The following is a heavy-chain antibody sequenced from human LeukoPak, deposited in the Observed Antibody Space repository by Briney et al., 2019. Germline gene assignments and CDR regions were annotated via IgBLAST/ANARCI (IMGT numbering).Heavy chain of an antibody. V-gene: IGHV3-30-3*01. J-gene: IGHJ6*02. D-gene: IGHD6-13*01. CDR2: ISYDGSNK. CDR3: AREAAAGMAYYYYGMDV. Sequence: GGSLRLSCAASGFTFSSYAMHWVRQAPGKGLEWVAVISYDGSNKYYADSVKGRFTISRDNSKNTLYLQMNSLRAEDTAVYYCAREAAAGMAYYYYGMDVWGQGTAVTVSS. CDR1: GFTFSSYA.